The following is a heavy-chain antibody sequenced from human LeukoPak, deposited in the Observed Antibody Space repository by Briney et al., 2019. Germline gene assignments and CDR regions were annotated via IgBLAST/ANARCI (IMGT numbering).Heavy chain of an antibody. CDR2: IHYSGST. V-gene: IGHV4-39*01. Sequence: SETLSLTCTVSGGSISSSSYYWGWIRQPPGKGLEWIGSIHYSGSTSSNPSLKSRVTISVDTSKNQFSLKLSSVTAADTAVYYCATLDSSGRDRWGQGTLVTVSS. J-gene: IGHJ5*02. CDR3: ATLDSSGRDR. D-gene: IGHD6-19*01. CDR1: GGSISSSSYY.